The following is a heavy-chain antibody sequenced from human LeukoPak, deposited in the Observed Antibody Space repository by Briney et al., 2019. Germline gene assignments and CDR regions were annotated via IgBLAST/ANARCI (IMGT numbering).Heavy chain of an antibody. D-gene: IGHD3-16*02. CDR2: ISGSGGST. V-gene: IGHV3-23*01. CDR1: GFTFSSYA. Sequence: GGSLRLSCAASGFTFSSYAMSWVRQAPGKGLEWVSAISGSGGSTYYADSVKGRFTISRDNSKNTLYLQMNSLRAEDTAVYYCAKGTSRAGGLRLGELSLYRGWGQGTLVTVSS. J-gene: IGHJ4*02. CDR3: AKGTSRAGGLRLGELSLYRG.